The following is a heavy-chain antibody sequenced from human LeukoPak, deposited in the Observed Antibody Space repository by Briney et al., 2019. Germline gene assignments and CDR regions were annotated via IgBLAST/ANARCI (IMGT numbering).Heavy chain of an antibody. J-gene: IGHJ5*02. CDR1: EFTFSNYA. CDR2: ISYDGSNK. D-gene: IGHD2-21*02. V-gene: IGHV3-30-3*01. Sequence: QSGGSLRLSCAASEFTFSNYAMHWVRQAPGKGLEWVAVISYDGSNKYYADSVKGRFTISRDNSKNTLYLQMSSLRPEDTALYYCARVSERLLPSFKWFDPWGQGTLVTVSS. CDR3: ARVSERLLPSFKWFDP.